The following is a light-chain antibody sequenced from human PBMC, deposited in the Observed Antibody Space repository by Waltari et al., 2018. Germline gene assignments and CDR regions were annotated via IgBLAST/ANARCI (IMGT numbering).Light chain of an antibody. J-gene: IGLJ1*01. CDR3: SSYTTSSAPGV. CDR2: EVS. Sequence: QSALPQPASVSASPGPSITISCSATDSDVGAYYFVSWYQQPPGKAPHLISYEVSNRPSGISNRFSASKSGNTASLTISGLQAEDEADYYCSSYTTSSAPGVFGTGTRVTVL. CDR1: DSDVGAYYF. V-gene: IGLV2-14*01.